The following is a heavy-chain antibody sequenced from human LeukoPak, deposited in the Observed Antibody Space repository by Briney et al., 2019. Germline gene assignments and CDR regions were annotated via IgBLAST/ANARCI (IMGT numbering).Heavy chain of an antibody. CDR1: GFTFSSFA. V-gene: IGHV3-33*06. CDR2: IWYDGSNK. J-gene: IGHJ4*02. D-gene: IGHD1-26*01. CDR3: AKDLSGSGSPFGDY. Sequence: QSGGSLRLSCAASGFTFSSFAMHWVRQSPGKGLEWVAVIWYDGSNKLYADSVKGRFTISRDNSKNTLYLQMNSLRAEDTAVYYCAKDLSGSGSPFGDYWGQGTLVTVSS.